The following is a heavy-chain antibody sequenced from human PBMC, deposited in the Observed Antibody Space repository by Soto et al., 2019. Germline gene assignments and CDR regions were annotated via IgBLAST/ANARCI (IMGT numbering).Heavy chain of an antibody. D-gene: IGHD6-19*01. J-gene: IGHJ2*01. CDR2: IYYSGST. CDR3: ARDGRGRGIAVAGRFWYFDL. Sequence: QVQLQESGPGLVKPSQTLSLTCTVSGASISSGGYYWNWIRQHPGKGLEWIGYIYYSGSTYYNPSLKSRVTISVDTSKNEFSLKLRSVTAADTAVYYCARDGRGRGIAVAGRFWYFDLWGRGTLVTVSS. CDR1: GASISSGGYY. V-gene: IGHV4-31*03.